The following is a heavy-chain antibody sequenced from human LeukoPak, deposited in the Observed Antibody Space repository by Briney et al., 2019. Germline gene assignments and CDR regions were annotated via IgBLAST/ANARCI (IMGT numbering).Heavy chain of an antibody. Sequence: SETLSLACTISGGSITTYYWSWVRQPPGKGLEWIGYIHYNGNTTYNPFLKSQVTISLDTSKNHFSLKLSSVTAADTAVYYCAGQVDYWGQGTLVTVSS. CDR2: IHYNGNT. CDR1: GGSITTYY. J-gene: IGHJ4*02. V-gene: IGHV4-59*01. CDR3: AGQVDY.